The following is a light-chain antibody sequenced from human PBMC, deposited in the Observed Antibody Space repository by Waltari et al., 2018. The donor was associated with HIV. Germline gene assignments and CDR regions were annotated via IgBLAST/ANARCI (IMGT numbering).Light chain of an antibody. Sequence: SYEPTQAPSLPVSPGQPASITCPGDKLADTFSSWYQQKPGQSPLLVIYQDNRRSSGIPERFSGSHSRNAATLTISGTQAMDEADYFCQAWNSRTAWVIFGGGTKLTVV. J-gene: IGLJ2*01. CDR3: QAWNSRTAWVI. CDR2: QDN. CDR1: KLADTF. V-gene: IGLV3-1*01.